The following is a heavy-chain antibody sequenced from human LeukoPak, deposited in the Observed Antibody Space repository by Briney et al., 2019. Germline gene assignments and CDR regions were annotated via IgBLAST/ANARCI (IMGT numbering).Heavy chain of an antibody. Sequence: PGGSLRLSCAASGFTFSDYYMSWIRQAPGKGLEWVSYISSSGSTIYYVDSVKGRFTISRDNAKNSLYLQMNSLRAEDTAVYYCAMGSAWELQRPHPSYWGQGTLVTVSS. CDR2: ISSSGSTI. V-gene: IGHV3-11*01. CDR3: AMGSAWELQRPHPSY. D-gene: IGHD1-26*01. J-gene: IGHJ4*02. CDR1: GFTFSDYY.